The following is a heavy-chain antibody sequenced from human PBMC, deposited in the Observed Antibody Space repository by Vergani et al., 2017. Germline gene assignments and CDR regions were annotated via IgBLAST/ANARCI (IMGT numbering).Heavy chain of an antibody. D-gene: IGHD5-18*01. J-gene: IGHJ6*03. V-gene: IGHV3-11*01. CDR1: GFTFSDYY. CDR2: ISSSCSTI. CDR3: ARRYSCGTWGRYYYYMDV. Sequence: QVQLVESGGGLVKPGGSLRLSCAASGFTFSDYYMSWIRQAPGKGLEWVSYISSSCSTIYYVDSVKRRFTISRDNAKNSLYLQMTSLRAEDTAVYYCARRYSCGTWGRYYYYMDVWGKGTTVTVSS.